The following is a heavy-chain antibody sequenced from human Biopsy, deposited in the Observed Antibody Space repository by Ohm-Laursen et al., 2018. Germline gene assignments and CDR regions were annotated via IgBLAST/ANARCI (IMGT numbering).Heavy chain of an antibody. CDR2: IYYSGST. CDR3: ARATNNTGWPYYYFYGMDV. V-gene: IGHV4-59*01. D-gene: IGHD6-19*01. J-gene: IGHJ6*02. Sequence: GTLSLTCTVSGGSISSDYWSWIRQAPGKGLEWIEYIYYSGSTNYNPSLKSRVTISVDTSKNQFSLRLNSVTAADTAVYYCARATNNTGWPYYYFYGMDVWGQGTTVTVSS. CDR1: GGSISSDY.